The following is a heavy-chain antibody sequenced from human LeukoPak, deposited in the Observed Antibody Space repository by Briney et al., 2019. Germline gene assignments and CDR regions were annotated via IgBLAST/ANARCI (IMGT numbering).Heavy chain of an antibody. Sequence: GGSLRLSCAASGFIFSTYAMSWVRQAPGMGLEWVSVVSTNGDVTFYADSVKGRFTISRDNSKNTLFLQMNSLRAEDTAVYYCAKLSLSGRSQSADYWGQGTLVTVSS. CDR3: AKLSLSGRSQSADY. V-gene: IGHV3-23*01. CDR2: VSTNGDVT. J-gene: IGHJ4*02. D-gene: IGHD3-10*01. CDR1: GFIFSTYA.